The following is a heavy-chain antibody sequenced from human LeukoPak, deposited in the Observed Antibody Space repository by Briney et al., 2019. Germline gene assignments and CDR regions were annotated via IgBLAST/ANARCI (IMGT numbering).Heavy chain of an antibody. Sequence: SETLSLTCAVYGGSFSGFYWSWIRQPPGKGLEWIGGINHSGSTNYNPSLKSRVTVSVDTSKNQFSLSLRSVTAADTAVYYCARARIGAAGVAFDIWGQGTMVTVSP. CDR1: GGSFSGFY. D-gene: IGHD6-13*01. CDR2: INHSGST. V-gene: IGHV4-34*01. CDR3: ARARIGAAGVAFDI. J-gene: IGHJ3*02.